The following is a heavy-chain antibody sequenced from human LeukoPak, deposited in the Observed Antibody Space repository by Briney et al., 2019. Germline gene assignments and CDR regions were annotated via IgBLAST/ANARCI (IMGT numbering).Heavy chain of an antibody. CDR2: VYYSGTT. Sequence: SETLSLTCTVSGGSISNSRFYWGWIRQPPGKGLEWIANVYYSGTTYYNPSLKGRVTISVDTSKNQFSLKLSSVTAADTAVYYCVRGDWSSSIDYWGQGTLVTVSS. CDR3: VRGDWSSSIDY. CDR1: GGSISNSRFY. J-gene: IGHJ4*02. D-gene: IGHD6-6*01. V-gene: IGHV4-39*01.